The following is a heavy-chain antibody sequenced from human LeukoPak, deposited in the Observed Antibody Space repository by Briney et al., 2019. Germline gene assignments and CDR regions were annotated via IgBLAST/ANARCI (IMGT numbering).Heavy chain of an antibody. CDR3: ARDTAAAGIDYFDY. D-gene: IGHD6-13*01. J-gene: IGHJ4*02. Sequence: GGSLRLSCAASGFTFSSYSMNWVRQAPGKGLEWVSSISSSSSYIYYADSVKGRFTISRDNAKNSLYLQINSLRAEDTAVYYCARDTAAAGIDYFDYWGQGTLVTVSS. V-gene: IGHV3-21*01. CDR1: GFTFSSYS. CDR2: ISSSSSYI.